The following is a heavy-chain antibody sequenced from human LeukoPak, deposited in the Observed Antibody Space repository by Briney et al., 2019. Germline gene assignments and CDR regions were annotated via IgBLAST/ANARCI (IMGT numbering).Heavy chain of an antibody. J-gene: IGHJ4*02. D-gene: IGHD5-18*01. CDR2: INHSGST. CDR3: ARGGYSYGPSVYYFDY. Sequence: PETLSLTCAVYGGSFSGYYWSWIRQPPGKGLEWIGEINHSGSTNYNPSLKSRVTISVDTSKNQFSLKLSSVTAADTAVYYCARGGYSYGPSVYYFDYWGQGTLVTVSS. CDR1: GGSFSGYY. V-gene: IGHV4-34*01.